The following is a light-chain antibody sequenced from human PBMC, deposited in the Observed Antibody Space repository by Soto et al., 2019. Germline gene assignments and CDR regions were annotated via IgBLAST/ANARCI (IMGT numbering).Light chain of an antibody. CDR3: CSYAGDKTYV. CDR1: VSDVRTYNL. CDR2: EAS. Sequence: QSLLTQPACVSGSPGQSVTISCTVTVSDVRTYNLVSWYQQHPGKVPKLIIYEASKRPSGVSNRYSGSQPGNTASLTVSGLQAEDEADYYCCSYAGDKTYVFGSGTKVTVL. J-gene: IGLJ1*01. V-gene: IGLV2-23*01.